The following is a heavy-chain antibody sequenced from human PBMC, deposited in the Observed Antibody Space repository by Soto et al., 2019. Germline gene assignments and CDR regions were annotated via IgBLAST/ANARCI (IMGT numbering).Heavy chain of an antibody. CDR2: IVVGSGNT. V-gene: IGHV1-58*02. J-gene: IGHJ6*03. Sequence: SVKVSCKASGFTFTSSAMQWVRQARGQRLEWIGWIVVGSGNTNYAQKFQERVTITRDMSTSTAYMELSSLRSEDTAVYYCAASSAVWFGELSNKNYYYYMDVWGKGTTVTVSS. D-gene: IGHD3-10*01. CDR1: GFTFTSSA. CDR3: AASSAVWFGELSNKNYYYYMDV.